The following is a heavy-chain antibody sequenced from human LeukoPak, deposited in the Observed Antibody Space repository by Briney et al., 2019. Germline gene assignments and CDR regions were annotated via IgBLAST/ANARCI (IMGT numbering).Heavy chain of an antibody. V-gene: IGHV6-1*01. D-gene: IGHD6-25*01. J-gene: IGHJ4*02. CDR1: GDSVSSNSAA. CDR3: VRENEGGLCLDY. CDR2: KYYRSKWIN. Sequence: WQTLSLTCAISGDSVSSNSAAWNWIRQSPSRGLDWLGRKYYRSKWINDYAGSVKSRIIINPEISKYQFSLQLNSVTPEDTAVYDGVRENEGGLCLDYWGQGILVTVSS.